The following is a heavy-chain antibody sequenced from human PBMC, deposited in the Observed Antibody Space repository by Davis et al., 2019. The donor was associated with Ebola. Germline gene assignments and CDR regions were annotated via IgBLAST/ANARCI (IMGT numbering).Heavy chain of an antibody. CDR2: VSWNGGTT. J-gene: IGHJ4*02. Sequence: GESLKISCAASGFRFDDYAMSWVRQAPGKGLEWVSGVSWNGGTTGYADSVKGRFTISRDNVKSTLYLEMNSLRAEDTALYYCARSGDFVGYGSGSAFDSWGQGTLVTVAS. D-gene: IGHD3-10*01. CDR1: GFRFDDYA. V-gene: IGHV3-20*04. CDR3: ARSGDFVGYGSGSAFDS.